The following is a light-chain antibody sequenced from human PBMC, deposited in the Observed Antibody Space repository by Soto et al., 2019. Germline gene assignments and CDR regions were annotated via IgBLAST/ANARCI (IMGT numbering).Light chain of an antibody. CDR3: HQYRSSPYA. V-gene: IGKV3-20*01. Sequence: EVVLTQSPGTLSLSPGERATLSCRASQSVSSSYLAWYQQKPGQAPRLLISGGSSRATGVPDRFSGSGSGTDFTLTISRLEAEDFAVYYCHQYRSSPYAFGQGTNLEIK. J-gene: IGKJ2*01. CDR2: GGS. CDR1: QSVSSSY.